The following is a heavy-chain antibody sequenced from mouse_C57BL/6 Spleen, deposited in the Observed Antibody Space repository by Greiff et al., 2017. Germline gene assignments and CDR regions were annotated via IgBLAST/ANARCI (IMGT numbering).Heavy chain of an antibody. J-gene: IGHJ1*03. CDR2: IYPGSGST. Sequence: QVQLQQPGAELVKPGASVKMSCKASGYTFTSYWITWVKQRPGQGLEWIGDIYPGSGSTNYNEKFKSKATLTVDTSSNTAYMQLSSLTSEDSAVYYCARDSTKDFDVWGTGTTVTVSS. CDR1: GYTFTSYW. V-gene: IGHV1-55*01. CDR3: ARDSTKDFDV. D-gene: IGHD2-5*01.